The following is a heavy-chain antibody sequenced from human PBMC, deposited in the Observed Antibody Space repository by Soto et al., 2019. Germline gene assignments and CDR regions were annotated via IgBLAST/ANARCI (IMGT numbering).Heavy chain of an antibody. CDR3: ARIRRRFYSSGSQVYYYYYGMDV. Sequence: ESGPTLVNPTQTLTLTCTFSGFSLSTSGMCVSWIRQPPGKALEWLALIDWDDDKYYSTSLKTRLTISKDTSKNQVVLTMTNMDPVDTATYYCARIRRRFYSSGSQVYYYYYGMDVWGQGTTVTVSS. V-gene: IGHV2-70*01. CDR2: IDWDDDK. D-gene: IGHD6-19*01. CDR1: GFSLSTSGMC. J-gene: IGHJ6*02.